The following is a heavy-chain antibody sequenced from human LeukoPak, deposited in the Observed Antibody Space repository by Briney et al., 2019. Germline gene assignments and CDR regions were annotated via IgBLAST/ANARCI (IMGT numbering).Heavy chain of an antibody. V-gene: IGHV3-23*01. D-gene: IGHD3-10*01. CDR3: AKDGWGMARGNSPYYFDY. CDR1: GFTFSSYA. Sequence: GGSLRLSCAASGFTFSSYAMSWVRQAPGKGLEWVSAISGSGGSTYYADSVKGRFTISRDNSKNTLYLQMNSLRAEDTAVYYCAKDGWGMARGNSPYYFDYWGQGTLVTVSS. CDR2: ISGSGGST. J-gene: IGHJ4*02.